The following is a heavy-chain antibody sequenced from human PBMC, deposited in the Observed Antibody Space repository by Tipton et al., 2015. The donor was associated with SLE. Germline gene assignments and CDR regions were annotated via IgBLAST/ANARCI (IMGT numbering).Heavy chain of an antibody. Sequence: SLRLSCAASGFTFSSYSMNWVRQAPGKGLEWVSSISSSSYIYYADSVKGRFTISRDNAKNSLYLQMNSLRAEDTAVYYCARAIVGAPDAFDIWGQGTMVTVSS. V-gene: IGHV3-21*03. J-gene: IGHJ3*02. CDR2: ISSSSYI. CDR1: GFTFSSYS. D-gene: IGHD1-26*01. CDR3: ARAIVGAPDAFDI.